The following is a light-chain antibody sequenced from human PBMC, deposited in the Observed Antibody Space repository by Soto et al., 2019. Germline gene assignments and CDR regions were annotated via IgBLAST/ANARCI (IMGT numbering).Light chain of an antibody. CDR3: QQFSSYPLP. V-gene: IGKV3-20*01. CDR1: QTVRNNY. J-gene: IGKJ4*01. CDR2: DAS. Sequence: EVVLTQSPGTLSLSPGERATLSCRASQTVRNNYLAWYQQKPGQAPRLLIYDASSRATGIPDRFSSGGSGTDFTLTISRLEPEDFAVYYCQQFSSYPLPFGGGTKVDIK.